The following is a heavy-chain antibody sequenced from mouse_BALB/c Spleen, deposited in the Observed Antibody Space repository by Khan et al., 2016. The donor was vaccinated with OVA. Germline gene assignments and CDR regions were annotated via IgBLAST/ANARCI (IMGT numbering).Heavy chain of an antibody. CDR3: SRPGLRRGAWFAY. D-gene: IGHD2-2*01. J-gene: IGHJ3*01. CDR2: ISTYSGNT. V-gene: IGHV1S137*01. Sequence: QMQLEESGPELVRPGVSVKISCKGSGYTFTDYAMHWVKQSHAKSLEWIGVISTYSGNTNYNQKFKGKATMTVDKSSSTAYMELARLTSEDSAIYYWSRPGLRRGAWFAYWGQGTLVTVSA. CDR1: GYTFTDYA.